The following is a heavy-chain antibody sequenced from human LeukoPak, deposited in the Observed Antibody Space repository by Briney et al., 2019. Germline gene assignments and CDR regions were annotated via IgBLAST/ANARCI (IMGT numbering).Heavy chain of an antibody. CDR2: IIPIFGIA. D-gene: IGHD3-22*01. CDR3: ARNGHDSSGYPV. J-gene: IGHJ3*01. CDR1: GGTFSSYA. Sequence: SVKVSCEASGGTFSSYAISWVRQAPGQGLEWMGRIIPIFGIANYAQKFQGRVTITADKSTSTAYMELSSLRSEDTAVYYCARNGHDSSGYPVWGQGTMVTVSS. V-gene: IGHV1-69*04.